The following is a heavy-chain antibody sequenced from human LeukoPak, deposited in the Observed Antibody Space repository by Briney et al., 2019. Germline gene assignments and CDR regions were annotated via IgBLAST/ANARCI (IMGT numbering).Heavy chain of an antibody. D-gene: IGHD3-3*01. CDR2: INHSGST. CDR3: ARGGRFLKYFDY. CDR1: GGSFSGYY. J-gene: IGHJ4*02. V-gene: IGHV4-34*01. Sequence: PSETLSLTCAVYGGSFSGYYWSWIRQPPGKGLEWIGEINHSGSTNYNPSLKSRVTISVDTSKNQFSLKLSSVTAADTAVYYCARGGRFLKYFDYWGQGTLVTVSP.